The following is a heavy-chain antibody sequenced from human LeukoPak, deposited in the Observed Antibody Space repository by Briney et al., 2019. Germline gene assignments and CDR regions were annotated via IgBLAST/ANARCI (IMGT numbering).Heavy chain of an antibody. CDR2: FHYGGSA. V-gene: IGHV4-39*01. CDR3: ARHDSFGMRKVWDY. Sequence: SETLSLTCTVSGNSISSTIHYWGWIRQPPEKGLEWIGSFHYGGSAYYNSSLKSRVTISVDASKNQFSLIVTSVTAADTAVYYCARHDSFGMRKVWDYWGQGTLVTVSS. CDR1: GNSISSTIHY. J-gene: IGHJ4*02. D-gene: IGHD3-16*01.